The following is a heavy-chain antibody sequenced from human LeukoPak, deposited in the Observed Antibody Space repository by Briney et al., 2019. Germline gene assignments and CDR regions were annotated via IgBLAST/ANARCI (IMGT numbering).Heavy chain of an antibody. V-gene: IGHV4-59*11. CDR2: IYYSGST. Sequence: SETLSLTCTVSGDSINSHYWSWIRQPPGKGLEWIGYIYYSGSTNYNPSLKSRVIISVDTSKERFSLKLSSVTAADTAVYYCARAPGGYSGYDWRGFDSWGQGTLVTVSS. CDR1: GDSINSHY. CDR3: ARAPGGYSGYDWRGFDS. D-gene: IGHD5-12*01. J-gene: IGHJ4*02.